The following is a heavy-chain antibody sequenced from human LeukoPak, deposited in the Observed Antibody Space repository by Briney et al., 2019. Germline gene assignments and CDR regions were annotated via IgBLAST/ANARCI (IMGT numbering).Heavy chain of an antibody. CDR2: ITGTGDSR. Sequence: GSLRLSCAASGFSFSAYSMTWVRQAPGKGLEWAASITGTGDSRWYADPVEGRFTISRDNSETTVYLQMDSLRVEDTALYYYAKDRLFTPMWTTFDYWGRGTLVTVSS. CDR3: AKDRLFTPMWTTFDY. D-gene: IGHD2-15*01. V-gene: IGHV3-23*01. J-gene: IGHJ4*02. CDR1: GFSFSAYS.